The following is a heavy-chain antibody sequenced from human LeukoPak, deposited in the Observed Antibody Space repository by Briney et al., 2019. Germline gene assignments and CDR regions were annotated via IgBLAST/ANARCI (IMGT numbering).Heavy chain of an antibody. CDR2: VFESGGT. D-gene: IGHD6-13*01. J-gene: IGHJ4*02. Sequence: SETLSLTCTVSGGSISNYWWSWIRQPPGKGLEWIGYVFESGGTNYNPSLKSRVTISVDTSKKQFSLKLSSVTAADTAVYYCARGYSSSWNYFDYWGQGTLVTVSS. CDR1: GGSISNYW. V-gene: IGHV4-59*01. CDR3: ARGYSSSWNYFDY.